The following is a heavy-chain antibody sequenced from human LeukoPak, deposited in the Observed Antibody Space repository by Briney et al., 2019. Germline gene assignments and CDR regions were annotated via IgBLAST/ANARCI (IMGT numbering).Heavy chain of an antibody. CDR2: IYYSGST. CDR3: ARDLSLDH. D-gene: IGHD2/OR15-2a*01. Sequence: NPSETLSLTCTVSGGSISSYYWSWIRQPPGKGLEWIGYIYYSGSTNYNPSLKSRVTISVDTSKNQLSLQLSSVTAADTAVYYCARDLSLDHWGQGTLVTVSS. CDR1: GGSISSYY. J-gene: IGHJ4*02. V-gene: IGHV4-59*12.